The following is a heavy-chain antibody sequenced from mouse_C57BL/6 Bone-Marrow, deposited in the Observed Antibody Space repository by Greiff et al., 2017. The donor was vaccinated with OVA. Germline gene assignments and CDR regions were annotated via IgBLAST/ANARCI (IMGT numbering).Heavy chain of an antibody. D-gene: IGHD2-13*01. CDR1: GFTFSDYG. Sequence: EVQLVESGGGLVKPGGSLKLSCAASGFTFSDYGMHWVRQAPEKGLEWVAYISSGSSTIYYADTVKGRFTISRDNAKNTLFLQMTSLRSEDTAMYYCARGGYDDSAWFAYWGQGTLVTVSA. V-gene: IGHV5-17*01. CDR3: ARGGYDDSAWFAY. CDR2: ISSGSSTI. J-gene: IGHJ3*01.